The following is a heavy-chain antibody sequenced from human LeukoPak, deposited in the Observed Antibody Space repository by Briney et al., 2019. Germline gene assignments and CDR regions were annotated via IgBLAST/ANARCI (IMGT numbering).Heavy chain of an antibody. CDR1: GFSINSRGYY. CDR3: ARYGSSWYELDY. Sequence: SETLSLTCTVSGFSINSRGYYWGWFRQPPGKGLQWIGSLYYSGNTYYSPSLKSRVTFSLDTSKNQFSLKLSSVTAADTAVYYCARYGSSWYELDYWGQGTLVTVSS. D-gene: IGHD6-13*01. J-gene: IGHJ4*02. CDR2: LYYSGNT. V-gene: IGHV4-39*07.